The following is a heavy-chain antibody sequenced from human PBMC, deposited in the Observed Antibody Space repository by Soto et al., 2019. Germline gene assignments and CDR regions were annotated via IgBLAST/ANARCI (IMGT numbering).Heavy chain of an antibody. J-gene: IGHJ5*02. D-gene: IGHD3-22*01. Sequence: QITLKESGPTLVKPTQTLTLTCTCSGFSDSTSGVAVGWIRQPPGKALEWLALIYWDDDKRYSPSLKSRLAITKDTSKNQVVLIMTNMDPVDTATYYCAHRGYDSSGYLNWFDPWGQGTLVTVSS. CDR1: GFSDSTSGVA. V-gene: IGHV2-5*02. CDR2: IYWDDDK. CDR3: AHRGYDSSGYLNWFDP.